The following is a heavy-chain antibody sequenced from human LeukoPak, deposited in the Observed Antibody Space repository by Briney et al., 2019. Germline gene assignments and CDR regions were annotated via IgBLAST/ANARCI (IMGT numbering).Heavy chain of an antibody. Sequence: GASVKVSCKASGYSFINYGITWVRQAAGQGLEWMGWSSPYNGKTNYAQKFQGRVTMTTDTSTNTAYMELRSLRSDDTAVYYCARGGIDIVTVPVPNWFDPWGQGTLVTVSS. D-gene: IGHD2-15*01. CDR3: ARGGIDIVTVPVPNWFDP. V-gene: IGHV1-18*01. CDR2: SSPYNGKT. J-gene: IGHJ5*02. CDR1: GYSFINYG.